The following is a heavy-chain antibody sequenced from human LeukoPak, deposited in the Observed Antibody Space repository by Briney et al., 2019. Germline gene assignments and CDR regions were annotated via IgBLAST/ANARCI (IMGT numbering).Heavy chain of an antibody. CDR3: SRDPRTCDY. Sequence: GGSLRLSCAASGFTFSGYYMSWIRQAPGKGLELLSYISGSGSSIVYADSVKGRFTISRDNAKNSLYLQMNSLRDEDTAVYYCSRDPRTCDYWGQGTLVTVSS. CDR2: ISGSGSSI. V-gene: IGHV3-11*04. CDR1: GFTFSGYY. J-gene: IGHJ4*02.